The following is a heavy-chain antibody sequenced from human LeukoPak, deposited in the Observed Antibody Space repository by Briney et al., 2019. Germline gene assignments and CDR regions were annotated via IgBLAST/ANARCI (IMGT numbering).Heavy chain of an antibody. J-gene: IGHJ3*02. D-gene: IGHD5-12*01. CDR2: ISTSGSYT. Sequence: PGGSLRLSCAASGFIFSDHYMSWIRQAPGKGLEWVSYISTSGSYTNYADSVKGRFTISRDNAKNSLYLQMNSPRADDTAMYYCAKEGYSGYYAFDIWGQGTMVTVSS. CDR1: GFIFSDHY. V-gene: IGHV3-11*05. CDR3: AKEGYSGYYAFDI.